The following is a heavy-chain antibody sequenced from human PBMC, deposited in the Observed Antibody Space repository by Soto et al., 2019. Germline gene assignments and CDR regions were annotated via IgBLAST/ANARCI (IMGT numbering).Heavy chain of an antibody. J-gene: IGHJ4*02. Sequence: SETLSLTGAVYGGSFSGYYWSWIRQPPGKGLEWIGEINHSGSTNYNPSLKSRVTISVDTSKNQFSLKLSSVTAADTAVYYCARVKDLGRYYFDYWGQGTLVTVSS. D-gene: IGHD1-26*01. CDR1: GGSFSGYY. CDR2: INHSGST. V-gene: IGHV4-34*01. CDR3: ARVKDLGRYYFDY.